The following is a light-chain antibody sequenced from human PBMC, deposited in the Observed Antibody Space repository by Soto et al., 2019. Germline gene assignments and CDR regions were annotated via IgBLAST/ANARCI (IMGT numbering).Light chain of an antibody. Sequence: EIVLTQSPATLSLSPGERATLSCRASQSVSSKLAWYQQKPGQAPRLLIYDAFNRATGILARFSGSGSGTDFTLTISSLEPEDIGVYYCQQRSNWPLTFGGGTKVEIK. CDR3: QQRSNWPLT. CDR1: QSVSSK. J-gene: IGKJ4*01. V-gene: IGKV3-11*01. CDR2: DAF.